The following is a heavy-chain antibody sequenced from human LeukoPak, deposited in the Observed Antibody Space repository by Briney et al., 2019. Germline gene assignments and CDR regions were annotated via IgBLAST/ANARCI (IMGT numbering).Heavy chain of an antibody. J-gene: IGHJ4*02. CDR2: IYPGDSDT. Sequence: GASLKISCKGSGYSFTSYWIGWVRQMPGKGLEWMGIIYPGDSDTRYSPSFQGQVTVSADTSISTAYLQWSSLKASDTAMYYCARRMPDYYFDYWGQGTLVTVSS. V-gene: IGHV5-51*01. D-gene: IGHD2-2*01. CDR3: ARRMPDYYFDY. CDR1: GYSFTSYW.